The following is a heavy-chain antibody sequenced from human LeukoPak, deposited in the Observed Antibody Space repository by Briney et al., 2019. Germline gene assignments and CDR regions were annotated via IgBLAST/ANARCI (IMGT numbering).Heavy chain of an antibody. CDR1: GFTFSSYA. CDR3: ARDLREMATIGPIVRY. V-gene: IGHV3-21*01. J-gene: IGHJ4*02. CDR2: ISSSNGFK. D-gene: IGHD5-24*01. Sequence: PGGSLRLSCAASGFTFSSYAMSWVRQAPGKGLEWVSSISSSNGFKHYADSVKGRFTISRDNAKSSLYLQMNSLRAEDTAVYYCARDLREMATIGPIVRYWGQGTLVTVSS.